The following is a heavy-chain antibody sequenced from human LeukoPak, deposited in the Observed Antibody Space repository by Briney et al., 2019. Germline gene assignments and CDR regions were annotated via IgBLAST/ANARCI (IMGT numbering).Heavy chain of an antibody. Sequence: GGSLRLSCAASGFIFDDYGMSWVRQAPGKGLEWVSGINWNGGSTGYADSVKGRFTISRDNAKNSLYLQMNSLRAEDTALYYCARLGYCSSTSCYVNYYYYMDVWGKGTTVTVSS. CDR3: ARLGYCSSTSCYVNYYYYMDV. D-gene: IGHD2-2*01. V-gene: IGHV3-20*04. CDR1: GFIFDDYG. CDR2: INWNGGST. J-gene: IGHJ6*03.